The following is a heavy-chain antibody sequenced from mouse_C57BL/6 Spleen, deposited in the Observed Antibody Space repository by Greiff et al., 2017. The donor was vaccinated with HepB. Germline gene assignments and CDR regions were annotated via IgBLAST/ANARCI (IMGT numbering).Heavy chain of an antibody. D-gene: IGHD2-4*01. CDR3: ARSGYDYGAV. Sequence: VKLQESGAELVKPGASVKISCKASGYAFSSYWMNWVKQRPGKGLEWIGQIYPGDGDTNYNGKFKGKATLTADKSSSTAYMQLSSLTSEDSAVYFCARSGYDYGAVWGTGTTVTVSS. J-gene: IGHJ1*03. CDR2: IYPGDGDT. CDR1: GYAFSSYW. V-gene: IGHV1-80*01.